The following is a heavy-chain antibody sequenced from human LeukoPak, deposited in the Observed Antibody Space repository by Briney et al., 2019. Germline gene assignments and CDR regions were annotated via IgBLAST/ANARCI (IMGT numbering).Heavy chain of an antibody. V-gene: IGHV3-30*03. CDR3: ASHPSGSRFDP. Sequence: PGGSLRLSCAASGFTFSSYGMHWVRQAPGKGLEWVAVISYDGSNKYYADSVRGRFTISRDNSKNTLYLQMNSLRAEDTAVYYCASHPSGSRFDPWGQGTLVAVSS. CDR1: GFTFSSYG. J-gene: IGHJ5*02. CDR2: ISYDGSNK.